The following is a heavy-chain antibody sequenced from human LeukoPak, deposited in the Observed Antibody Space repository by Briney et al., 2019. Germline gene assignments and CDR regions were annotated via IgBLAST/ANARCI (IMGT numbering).Heavy chain of an antibody. CDR1: GYTFTSYG. V-gene: IGHV1-18*01. Sequence: ASVKVSCKASGYTFTSYGISWVRQAPGQGLEWMGWINAYNGNTDYSQKLQGRVTMTTDTSTSTAYMELRSLRSDDTAVYYCARFISGYYYYFDYWGQGTLVTVSS. CDR2: INAYNGNT. CDR3: ARFISGYYYYFDY. D-gene: IGHD5-12*01. J-gene: IGHJ4*02.